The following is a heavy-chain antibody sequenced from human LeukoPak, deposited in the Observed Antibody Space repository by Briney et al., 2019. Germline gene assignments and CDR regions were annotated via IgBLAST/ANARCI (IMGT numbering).Heavy chain of an antibody. Sequence: SETLSLTCTVSGYSISSGYYWGWIRQPPGKGLEWIGSIYHSGSTYYNPSLKSRVTISVDTSKNQFSLKLSSVTAADTAVYYCARVCGNWFDPWGQGTLVTVSS. CDR1: GYSISSGYY. CDR3: ARVCGNWFDP. V-gene: IGHV4-38-2*02. CDR2: IYHSGST. D-gene: IGHD2-8*01. J-gene: IGHJ5*02.